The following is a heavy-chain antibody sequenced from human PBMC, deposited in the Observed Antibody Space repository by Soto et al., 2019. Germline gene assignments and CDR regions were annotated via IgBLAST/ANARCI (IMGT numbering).Heavy chain of an antibody. CDR1: GFTFSSYA. CDR2: ISYDGSNK. V-gene: IGHV3-30-3*01. J-gene: IGHJ6*02. D-gene: IGHD5-12*01. CDR3: ARVIRDGYNYADGMDV. Sequence: GGSLRLSCAASGFTFSSYAMHWVRQAPGKGLEWVAVISYDGSNKYYADSVKGRFTISRDTSKNQFSLKLSSVTAADTAVYYCARVIRDGYNYADGMDVWGQGTTVTVSS.